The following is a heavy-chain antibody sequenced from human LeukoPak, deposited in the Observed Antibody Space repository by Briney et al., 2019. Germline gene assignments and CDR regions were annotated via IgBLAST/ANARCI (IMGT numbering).Heavy chain of an antibody. CDR2: ISSSGSTI. CDR1: GFTFSDYY. CDR3: ASAPNEYYGDSPFDY. V-gene: IGHV3-11*04. J-gene: IGHJ4*02. D-gene: IGHD4-17*01. Sequence: PGGSLRLSCAASGFTFSDYYMSWIRQAPGKGLEWVSYISSSGSTIYYADSVKGRFTISRDNAKNSLYLQMNSLRAEDTAVYYCASAPNEYYGDSPFDYWGQGTLVTVSS.